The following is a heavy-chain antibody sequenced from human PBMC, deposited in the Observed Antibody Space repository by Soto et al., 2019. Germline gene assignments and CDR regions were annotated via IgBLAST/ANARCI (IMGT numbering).Heavy chain of an antibody. D-gene: IGHD3-10*01. V-gene: IGHV3-30*18. CDR2: ISDDGDNQ. Sequence: GGSMRLSCAASGFTFSNYGIHWVRQAPGKGLEWVAVISDDGDNQYYADSVKGRFTISRDNSKNTLYLQMNTLRPDDTAVYYCAKEGTELWSAFDSWGQGTLVTVSS. CDR1: GFTFSNYG. J-gene: IGHJ4*02. CDR3: AKEGTELWSAFDS.